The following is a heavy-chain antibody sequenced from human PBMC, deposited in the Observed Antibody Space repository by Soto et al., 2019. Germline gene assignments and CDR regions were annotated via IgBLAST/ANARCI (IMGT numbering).Heavy chain of an antibody. CDR1: GGSISSSSYY. V-gene: IGHV4-39*01. J-gene: IGHJ4*02. D-gene: IGHD1-26*01. CDR3: ARPSGSYRYYLDS. CDR2: IYYSGST. Sequence: QLQLQESGTGLVKPSETLSLTCTVSGGSISSSSYYWGWIRQPPGKGLEWIGGIYYSGSTYYNPALKCRVTISVDTSKNQCSLKLSSVTAADTAVYYCARPSGSYRYYLDSWGQGPLVTVSS.